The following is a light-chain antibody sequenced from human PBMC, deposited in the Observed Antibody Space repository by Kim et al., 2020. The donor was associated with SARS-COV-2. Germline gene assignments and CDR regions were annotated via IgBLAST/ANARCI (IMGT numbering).Light chain of an antibody. CDR3: SSYAGSNNFEV. CDR1: RSDVGGYNS. J-gene: IGLJ2*01. Sequence: QSVTISCTGTRSDVGGYNSVSWYQQHPGKAPKLMIYEVSKRPSGVPDRFSGSKSGNTASLTVSGLQAEDEADYYCSSYAGSNNFEVFGGGTQLTVL. V-gene: IGLV2-8*01. CDR2: EVS.